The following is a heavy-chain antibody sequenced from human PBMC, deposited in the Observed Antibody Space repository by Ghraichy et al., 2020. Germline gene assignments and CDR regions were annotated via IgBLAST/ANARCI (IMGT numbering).Heavy chain of an antibody. CDR3: ARDRGLTGDLAFDI. V-gene: IGHV1-18*01. D-gene: IGHD7-27*01. J-gene: IGHJ3*02. Sequence: ASVKVSCKASGYTFTSYGISWVRQAPGQGLEWMGWISAYNGDTNYAQKLQGRVTMTTDTSTSTAYMELRSLRSDDTAVYYCARDRGLTGDLAFDIWGQGTMVTVPS. CDR1: GYTFTSYG. CDR2: ISAYNGDT.